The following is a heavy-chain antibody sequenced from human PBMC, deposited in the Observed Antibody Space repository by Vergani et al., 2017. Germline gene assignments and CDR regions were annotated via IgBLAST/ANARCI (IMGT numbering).Heavy chain of an antibody. V-gene: IGHV3-66*01. CDR2: IYSGGST. Sequence: EVQLVESGGGLVQPGGSLRLSCAASGFTVSSNYMSWVRQAPGKGLEWVSVIYSGGSTYYADSVKGRFTISRDNSKDTLYLQINSLRAEDTAVYYCAKDEYYYSSGSYKAPWGQGTLVTVSS. CDR3: AKDEYYYSSGSYKAP. CDR1: GFTVSSNY. J-gene: IGHJ5*02. D-gene: IGHD3-10*01.